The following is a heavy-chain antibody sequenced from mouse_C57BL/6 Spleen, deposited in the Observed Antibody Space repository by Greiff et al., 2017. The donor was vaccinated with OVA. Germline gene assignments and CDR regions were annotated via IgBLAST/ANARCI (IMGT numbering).Heavy chain of an antibody. CDR1: GYAFSSYW. CDR2: IYPGDGDT. V-gene: IGHV1-80*01. CDR3: ARDDYSKYDYAMDY. J-gene: IGHJ4*01. D-gene: IGHD2-5*01. Sequence: QVQLQQSGAELVKPGASVKISCKASGYAFSSYWMNWVKQRPGKGLEWIGQIYPGDGDTNYNGKFKGKATLTADKSSSTAYMQLSSLTSEDSAVYFCARDDYSKYDYAMDYWGQGTSVTVSS.